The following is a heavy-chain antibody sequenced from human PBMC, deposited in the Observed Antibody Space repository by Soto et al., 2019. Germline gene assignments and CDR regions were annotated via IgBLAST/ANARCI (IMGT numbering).Heavy chain of an antibody. J-gene: IGHJ4*02. CDR2: VLYSGST. Sequence: QVQLQESSPGLVKPSETLSLTCTVSGGSVSGYYWSWIRQTPGEGLEWIGYVLYSGSTNYNPSLKSRITISIDTSKNQFSLNLTSVTAADTAVYYCARHKWELKLGFDSWGQGALVTVSP. D-gene: IGHD1-26*01. CDR1: GGSVSGYY. V-gene: IGHV4-59*08. CDR3: ARHKWELKLGFDS.